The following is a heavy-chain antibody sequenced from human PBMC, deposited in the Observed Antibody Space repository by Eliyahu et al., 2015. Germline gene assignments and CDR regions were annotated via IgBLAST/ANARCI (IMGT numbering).Heavy chain of an antibody. CDR2: INPGNGDT. CDR1: GYTFDTYA. J-gene: IGHJ4*02. CDR3: ARIGRDGDSRY. Sequence: QVQLVQSGAEVKKPGASVKVSCTASGYTFDTYALQWVRQGPGQGLEWMGWINPGNGDTKYSQKFQGRVTXIRDTSATVVYMEVDSLTFQDTAMYYCARIGRDGDSRYWGQGTLVTVSS. D-gene: IGHD2-21*01. V-gene: IGHV1-3*01.